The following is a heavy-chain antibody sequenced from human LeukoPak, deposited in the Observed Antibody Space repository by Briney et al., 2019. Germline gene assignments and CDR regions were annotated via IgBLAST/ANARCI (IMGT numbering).Heavy chain of an antibody. CDR1: GFTFSNAW. CDR2: IKSKTDGGTT. Sequence: PGGSLRLSCAASGFTFSNAWMSWVRQAPGKGLEWVGRIKSKTDGGTTDYAAPVKGRFTISRDDSKNTLYLQMNSLKTEDTAAYYCGADILTGESADYWGQGTLVTVSS. V-gene: IGHV3-15*01. J-gene: IGHJ4*02. CDR3: GADILTGESADY. D-gene: IGHD3-9*01.